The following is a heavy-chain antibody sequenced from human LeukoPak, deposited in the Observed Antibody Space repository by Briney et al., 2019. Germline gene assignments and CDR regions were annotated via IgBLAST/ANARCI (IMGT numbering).Heavy chain of an antibody. Sequence: PGESLKISCKGSGYSFSSYWIGWVRQMPGKGLEWMGIIYPVDSDTRYSPSFQGQVSISVDKSISTAYLQWSSLKASDTSIYYCARHGGNYDYWGQGTLVTASS. D-gene: IGHD1-26*01. CDR3: ARHGGNYDY. V-gene: IGHV5-51*01. J-gene: IGHJ4*02. CDR1: GYSFSSYW. CDR2: IYPVDSDT.